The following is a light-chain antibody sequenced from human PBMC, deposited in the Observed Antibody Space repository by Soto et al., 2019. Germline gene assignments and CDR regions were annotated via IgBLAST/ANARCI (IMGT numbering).Light chain of an antibody. Sequence: DIQMTQSPSFLSASVGDRVTITCRASQRIDNFLNWYQQKLGKAPKLLIYGASSLQSGVPSRFSGSGSGTDFTLTITSLQPEDSATYHCQQRYKTSLSSFGQGTKVDIK. V-gene: IGKV1-39*01. CDR1: QRIDNF. CDR2: GAS. J-gene: IGKJ2*01. CDR3: QQRYKTSLSS.